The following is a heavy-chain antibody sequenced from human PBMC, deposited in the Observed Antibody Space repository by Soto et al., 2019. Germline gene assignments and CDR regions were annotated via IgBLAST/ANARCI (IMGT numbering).Heavy chain of an antibody. CDR3: ARVGGRIGARRKILDY. CDR2: IFYSGST. J-gene: IGHJ4*02. CDR1: GGSVSRGPYY. V-gene: IGHV4-61*03. Sequence: QVQLQESGPGLVTPSETLSLTCRVSGGSVSRGPYYWSWIRKHPGKGLEWMGHIFYSGSTNYNPSLKSRVSTSADTSKNHFSLNLSSVTAADTAVYYCARVGGRIGARRKILDYWVQGTLVTVSS. D-gene: IGHD6-6*01.